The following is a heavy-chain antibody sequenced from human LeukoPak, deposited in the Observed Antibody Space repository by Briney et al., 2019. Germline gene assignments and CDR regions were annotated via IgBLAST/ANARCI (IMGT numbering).Heavy chain of an antibody. V-gene: IGHV1-2*02. D-gene: IGHD3-16*01. CDR1: GYTFIGYY. CDR3: ARVGPRSVWRGYGVYFDY. J-gene: IGHJ4*02. Sequence: SVKVSCKAAGYTFIGYYMHWVRQAPGQEREWMGWNNPNSGGTNYAQKLQGRVTMTRDTSISTVSLELSRLRSDDTAVYYCARVGPRSVWRGYGVYFDYWGQGTLVTVSS. CDR2: NNPNSGGT.